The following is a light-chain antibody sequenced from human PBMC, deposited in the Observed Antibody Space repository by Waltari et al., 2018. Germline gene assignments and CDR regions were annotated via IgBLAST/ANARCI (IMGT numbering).Light chain of an antibody. CDR1: QSLSTN. V-gene: IGKV3-15*01. Sequence: EILMTQSPATLSVSPGERATLSCRASQSLSTNLAWYQQHPGQAPRLLIDGASTRATGVTARFSGSRSGTEFTLIISSLQSEDFALYYCQQYHNWPYTFGQGTKLEIK. CDR3: QQYHNWPYT. J-gene: IGKJ2*01. CDR2: GAS.